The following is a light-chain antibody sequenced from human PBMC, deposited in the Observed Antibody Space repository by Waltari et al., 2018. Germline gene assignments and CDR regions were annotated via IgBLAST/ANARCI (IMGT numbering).Light chain of an antibody. J-gene: IGKJ3*01. V-gene: IGKV4-1*01. Sequence: DIVMTQSPDSLAVSLGERATINCKSSQSVLYSSNNKNYFAWYQQKPGQPPKLLIYWASTRESGVPARFSGSGSGTDFTLTISSLQAEDVAVYYCQQYYSTPTFGPGTKVDIK. CDR2: WAS. CDR3: QQYYSTPT. CDR1: QSVLYSSNNKNY.